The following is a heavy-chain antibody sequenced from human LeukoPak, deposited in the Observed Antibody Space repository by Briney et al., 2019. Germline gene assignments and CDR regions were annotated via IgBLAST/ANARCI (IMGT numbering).Heavy chain of an antibody. V-gene: IGHV4-59*08. CDR1: GGSISSYH. CDR2: VYYGGST. J-gene: IGHJ5*02. CDR3: ARRVLPSHWFDP. D-gene: IGHD6-6*01. Sequence: PSETLSLTCTVSGGSISSYHWSWIRQPPGKGLEWIGYVYYGGSTNYNPSLKSRVTISVDTSKNQFSLKLSSVTAADTAVYYCARRVLPSHWFDPWGQGTLVTVSS.